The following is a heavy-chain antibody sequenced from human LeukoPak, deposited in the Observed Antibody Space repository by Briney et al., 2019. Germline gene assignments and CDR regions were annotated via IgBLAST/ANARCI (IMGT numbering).Heavy chain of an antibody. V-gene: IGHV4-4*07. J-gene: IGHJ4*02. D-gene: IGHD6-13*01. CDR2: IYTSGST. Sequence: SETLSLTCTVSGGSISSYYWSWIRQPAGKGLEWIGRIYTSGSTNYNPSLKSRVTISVEKSKNQFSLKLRSVTAADTAVYYCARGYSSSWYSDYWGQGTLVTVSS. CDR3: ARGYSSSWYSDY. CDR1: GGSISSYY.